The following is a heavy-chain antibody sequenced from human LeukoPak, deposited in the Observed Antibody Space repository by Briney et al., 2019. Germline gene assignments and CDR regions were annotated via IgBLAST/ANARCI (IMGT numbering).Heavy chain of an antibody. CDR2: ISAYNGNT. D-gene: IGHD3-10*01. V-gene: IGHV1-18*01. CDR3: ARGGSRSRRGDDAFDI. J-gene: IGHJ3*02. Sequence: ASVKVSCKASGYTFTNYAMNWVRQAPGQGLEWMGWISAYNGNTELAQKFQGRVTLATDASTSAAYVELRSLTSDDTAVYFCARGGSRSRRGDDAFDIWGQGTMVTVSA. CDR1: GYTFTNYA.